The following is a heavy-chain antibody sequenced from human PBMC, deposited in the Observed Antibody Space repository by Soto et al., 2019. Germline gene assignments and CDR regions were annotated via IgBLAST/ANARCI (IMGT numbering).Heavy chain of an antibody. CDR1: GVSVSSGSYY. D-gene: IGHD6-13*01. CDR3: ASHSSHWPFFDF. CDR2: IYYTGLS. Sequence: PSETLSLTCTVSGVSVSSGSYYWSWIRQPPGKGLEWIGYIYYTGLSNSNPSLNSRVTMSVDTSKNQFSLKLSSVTAADTAVYYCASHSSHWPFFDFWGQGTLVTVSS. J-gene: IGHJ4*02. V-gene: IGHV4-61*01.